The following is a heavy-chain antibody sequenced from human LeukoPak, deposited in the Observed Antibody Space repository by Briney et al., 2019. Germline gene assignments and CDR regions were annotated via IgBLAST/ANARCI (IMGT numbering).Heavy chain of an antibody. J-gene: IGHJ4*02. Sequence: SETLSLTCTASGYSISSGYYWGWIRQPPGKGLEWIGSIYHSGSTYYNPSLKSRVTISVDTSKNQFPLKLSSVTAADTAVYYCARARGYCSGGTCYFDSFDYWGQGTLVTVSS. CDR2: IYHSGST. CDR1: GYSISSGYY. V-gene: IGHV4-38-2*02. D-gene: IGHD2-15*01. CDR3: ARARGYCSGGTCYFDSFDY.